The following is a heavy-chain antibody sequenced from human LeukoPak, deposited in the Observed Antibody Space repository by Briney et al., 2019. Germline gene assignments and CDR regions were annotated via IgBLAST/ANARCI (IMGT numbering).Heavy chain of an antibody. V-gene: IGHV4-59*08. D-gene: IGHD6-19*01. CDR3: ASRGYSSGWYEFDY. J-gene: IGHJ4*02. CDR2: IYYSGST. CDR1: GGSIRSYY. Sequence: SETLSLTCTVSGGSIRSYYWSWIRQPPGKGLEWIGYIYYSGSTNYNPSLKSRVTISVDTSKNQFSLKLSSVTAADTAVYYCASRGYSSGWYEFDYWGQGTLVTVSS.